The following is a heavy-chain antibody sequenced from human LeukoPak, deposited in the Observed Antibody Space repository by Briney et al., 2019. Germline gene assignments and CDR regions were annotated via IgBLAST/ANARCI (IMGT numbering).Heavy chain of an antibody. V-gene: IGHV1-2*06. CDR3: ARAPRNSSTMLDY. J-gene: IGHJ4*02. Sequence: ASVKVSCKASGYTFTGYYMHWVRQAPGQGLEWMGRINPNSGGTNYAQKFQGRVTMTRDTSISTAYVELSRLRSEDTAVYYCARAPRNSSTMLDYWGQGTLVTVSS. D-gene: IGHD6-13*01. CDR2: INPNSGGT. CDR1: GYTFTGYY.